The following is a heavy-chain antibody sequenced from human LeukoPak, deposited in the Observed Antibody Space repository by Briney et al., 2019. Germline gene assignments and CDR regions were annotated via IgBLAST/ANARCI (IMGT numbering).Heavy chain of an antibody. CDR1: GYTFTSYG. CDR2: ISAYNGNT. D-gene: IGHD3-10*01. J-gene: IGHJ4*02. Sequence: GASVKVSCKASGYTFTSYGISWVRQAPGQGLEWMGWISAYNGNTNYAQKLQGRVTMTTDTSTSTAYMELSSLRADDTAVYYCARVLRENYFDYWGQGTLVTVSS. CDR3: ARVLRENYFDY. V-gene: IGHV1-18*01.